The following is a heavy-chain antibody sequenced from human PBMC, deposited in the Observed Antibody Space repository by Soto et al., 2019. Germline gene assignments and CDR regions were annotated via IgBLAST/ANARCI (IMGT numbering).Heavy chain of an antibody. CDR2: ISYDGSNK. J-gene: IGHJ4*02. CDR1: GFTFSSYA. Sequence: QVQLVESGGGVVQPGRSLRLSCAASGFTFSSYAMHWVRQAPGKGLEWVAVISYDGSNKYYADSVKGRFTISRDNSXITLYLQMNSLRAEDTAVYYCARDLGDSSGYYSLGYWGQGTLVTVSS. CDR3: ARDLGDSSGYYSLGY. D-gene: IGHD3-22*01. V-gene: IGHV3-30-3*01.